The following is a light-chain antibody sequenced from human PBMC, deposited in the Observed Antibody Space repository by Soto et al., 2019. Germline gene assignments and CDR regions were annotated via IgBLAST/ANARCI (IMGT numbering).Light chain of an antibody. CDR3: QQYGSSWT. CDR1: QSVSSNY. V-gene: IGKV3-20*01. CDR2: GAS. J-gene: IGKJ1*01. Sequence: EIVLTQSPGTLSLSPGERATLPCRASQSVSSNYLAWYQQKPGQAPRLLIYGASSRATGIPDRFSGSGSGTDFTLTISRLEPEDFAVYYCQQYGSSWTFGQGTKVDIK.